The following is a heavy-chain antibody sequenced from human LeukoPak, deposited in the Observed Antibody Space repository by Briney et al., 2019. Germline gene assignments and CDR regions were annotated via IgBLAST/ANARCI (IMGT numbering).Heavy chain of an antibody. CDR2: VSASGGRT. Sequence: GGSLRLSCAASGFTFSSHAMSWVRQAPGKGLEWVSTVSASGGRTYYADSVKGRFTISRDNSENTLSLQMYSLRAEDTAVYYCAKVNYDILTGYYSNFDYWGQGTLVTVSS. CDR1: GFTFSSHA. D-gene: IGHD3-9*01. CDR3: AKVNYDILTGYYSNFDY. J-gene: IGHJ4*02. V-gene: IGHV3-23*01.